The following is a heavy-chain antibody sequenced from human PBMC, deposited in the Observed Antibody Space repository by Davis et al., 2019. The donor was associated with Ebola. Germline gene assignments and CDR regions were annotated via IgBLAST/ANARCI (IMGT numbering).Heavy chain of an antibody. CDR1: GFTFSSYW. V-gene: IGHV3-7*04. J-gene: IGHJ6*04. CDR2: IKQDGSEK. D-gene: IGHD6-19*01. CDR3: ARGPYSSGWTHFYYYYYYGMDV. Sequence: GESLKISCAASGFTFSSYWMSWVRHAPGKGLEWVANIKQDGSEKYDVDYVKGRFTISRDNAKNSLYLQMNSLRAEDTAVYYCARGPYSSGWTHFYYYYYYGMDVWGKGTTVTVSS.